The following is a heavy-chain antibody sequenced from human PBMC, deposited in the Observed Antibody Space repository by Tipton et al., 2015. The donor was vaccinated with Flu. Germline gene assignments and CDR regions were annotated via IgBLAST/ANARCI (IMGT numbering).Heavy chain of an antibody. CDR3: ARVLSTSSSSFCDFDY. CDR1: GFTFSNYW. V-gene: IGHV3-74*01. CDR2: INSDGSSS. D-gene: IGHD2-2*01. Sequence: SLRLSCAASGFTFSNYWMHWVRQAPGKGLVWVSRINSDGSSSSYADSVKGRFTISRDNAENTLYLQMNSLRAEDTAVYYCARVLSTSSSSFCDFDYWGQGTLVTVSS. J-gene: IGHJ4*02.